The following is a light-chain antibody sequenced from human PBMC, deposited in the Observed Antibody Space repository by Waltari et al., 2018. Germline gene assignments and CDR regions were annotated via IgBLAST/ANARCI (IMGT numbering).Light chain of an antibody. CDR2: QDT. J-gene: IGLJ2*01. CDR1: KLGEKF. CDR3: QAWDTSTPVI. Sequence: SDELTQPPSVSVSPGQTATITCSGHKLGEKFASWYQQKPGQSPVLVIYQDTKRPSGIPERFSGSKSGNPATLTISGTQAMDEADYYCQAWDTSTPVIFGGGTKLTVL. V-gene: IGLV3-1*01.